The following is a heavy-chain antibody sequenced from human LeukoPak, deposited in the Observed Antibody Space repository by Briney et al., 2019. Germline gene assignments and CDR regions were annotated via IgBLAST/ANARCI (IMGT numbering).Heavy chain of an antibody. CDR3: ARGVQLGPGRAAAAGPLYFDY. J-gene: IGHJ4*02. CDR2: IYYSGST. CDR1: GGSISSYY. V-gene: IGHV4-59*12. Sequence: SETLSLTCTVSGGSISSYYWSWIRQPPGKGLEWIGYIYYSGSTNYNPSLKSRVTISVDTSKNQFSLKLSSVTAADTAVYYCARGVQLGPGRAAAAGPLYFDYWGQGTLVTVSS. D-gene: IGHD6-13*01.